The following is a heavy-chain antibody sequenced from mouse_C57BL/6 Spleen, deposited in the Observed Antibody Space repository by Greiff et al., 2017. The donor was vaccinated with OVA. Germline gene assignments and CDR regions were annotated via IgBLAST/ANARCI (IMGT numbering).Heavy chain of an antibody. CDR3: ARSLYSNYDFDY. J-gene: IGHJ2*01. D-gene: IGHD2-5*01. CDR2: IDPSDSYT. V-gene: IGHV1-50*01. CDR1: GYTFTSYW. Sequence: QVQLQQPGAELVKPGASVKLSCKASGYTFTSYWMQWVKQRPGQGLEWIGEIDPSDSYTNYNQKFKGKATLTVDTSSSTAYMQLSSLTSEDSAVYYCARSLYSNYDFDYWGQGTTLTVSS.